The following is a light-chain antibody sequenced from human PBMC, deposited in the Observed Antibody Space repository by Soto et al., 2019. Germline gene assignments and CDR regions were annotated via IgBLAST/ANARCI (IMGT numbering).Light chain of an antibody. CDR2: GAS. CDR1: QSVGTY. Sequence: EIGLTQSTCTLSLSPGQRATPSCRASQSVGTYLAWYQQKHGQAPRLLMYGASSRATGIPDRFSGSRSGTDFNLTISRLEPEDLAVYYCQQYVSIPLTFGGGTKVDIK. CDR3: QQYVSIPLT. J-gene: IGKJ4*01. V-gene: IGKV3-20*01.